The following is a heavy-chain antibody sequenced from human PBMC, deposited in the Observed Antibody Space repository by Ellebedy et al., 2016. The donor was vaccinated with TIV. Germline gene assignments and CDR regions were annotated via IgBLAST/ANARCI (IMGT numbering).Heavy chain of an antibody. Sequence: GVSLKISCKGSGYSFTSYWIGWVRQMPGKGLEWIGIIYPGDSDTRYSPSFQGQVTISADKSISTAYLKWSSLKASDTAMYYCARVGEVAATPCSYWGQGTLVTVSS. CDR1: GYSFTSYW. CDR3: ARVGEVAATPCSY. J-gene: IGHJ4*02. V-gene: IGHV5-51*01. CDR2: IYPGDSDT. D-gene: IGHD2-15*01.